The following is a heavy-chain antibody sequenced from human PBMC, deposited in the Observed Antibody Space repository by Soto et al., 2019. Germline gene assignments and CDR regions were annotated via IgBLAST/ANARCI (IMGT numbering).Heavy chain of an antibody. V-gene: IGHV1-18*01. Sequence: QVQLVQSGAEVKKPGASVKVSCKASGYTFTSYGISWVRQAPGQGLEWMGWISAYNGNTNYAQKLQGRVTMTTDTTKSKGYMELRRLRSDRTAVYFCAGAGGIAVAGTPFDYWGQGTLVTVSS. CDR2: ISAYNGNT. CDR3: AGAGGIAVAGTPFDY. J-gene: IGHJ4*02. CDR1: GYTFTSYG. D-gene: IGHD6-19*01.